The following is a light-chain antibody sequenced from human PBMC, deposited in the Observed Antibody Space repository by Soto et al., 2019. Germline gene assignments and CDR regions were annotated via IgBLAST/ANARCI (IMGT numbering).Light chain of an antibody. CDR2: GAS. J-gene: IGKJ1*01. CDR1: QSVSSSY. Sequence: EIVLTQSPGTLSLSPGERATLSCRASQSVSSSYLAWYQQKPGQAPRLLIYGASSRATGIPDRFSGSGSGTDVTLTISRLEPEDFAVYYCKQYGRTFGHGTKVEIK. CDR3: KQYGRT. V-gene: IGKV3-20*01.